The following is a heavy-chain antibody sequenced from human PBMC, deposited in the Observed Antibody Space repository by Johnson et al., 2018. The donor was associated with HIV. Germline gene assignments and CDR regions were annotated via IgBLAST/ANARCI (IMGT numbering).Heavy chain of an antibody. D-gene: IGHD6-6*01. V-gene: IGHV3-30*14. Sequence: QVQLVESGGGGVQPGRSLRLSCVVSGVTFSTYAMHWVRQAPGKGLEWVSLIYSGGNTYYADSVRGRFTISRDNFKNTLYLQMIILRPKDTAMYYCASGVTARAPLLIWGQGTMVTVSS. CDR1: GVTFSTYA. CDR3: ASGVTARAPLLI. CDR2: IYSGGNT. J-gene: IGHJ3*02.